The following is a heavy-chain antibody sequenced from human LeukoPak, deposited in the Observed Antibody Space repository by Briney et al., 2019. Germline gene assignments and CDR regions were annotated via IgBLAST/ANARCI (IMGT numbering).Heavy chain of an antibody. J-gene: IGHJ4*02. D-gene: IGHD6-13*01. V-gene: IGHV3-48*03. CDR3: ARVSQPQQPLDY. Sequence: PGGSLRLSCAASGFTFSSYEMNWVRQAPGKGLEWVSYIDGSGSTTYYVDSVKGRFTLVRDNAKNSVYLQMNSLRAEDTAVYYCARVSQPQQPLDYWGQGTLVTVSS. CDR1: GFTFSSYE. CDR2: IDGSGSTT.